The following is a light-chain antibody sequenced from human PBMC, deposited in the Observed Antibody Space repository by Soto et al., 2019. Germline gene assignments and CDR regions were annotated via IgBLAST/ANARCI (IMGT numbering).Light chain of an antibody. CDR3: QQYNNWPPSYT. CDR1: QGVSSN. V-gene: IGKV3-15*01. J-gene: IGKJ2*01. CDR2: GAS. Sequence: EIVMTQSPATLSVSPGERATLSCRASQGVSSNLAWYQQKPGQAPRLLIYGASTRATGIPARFSGSGSGTEFTLTISSLQSEDFALYYCQQYNNWPPSYTFGQGTKVDIK.